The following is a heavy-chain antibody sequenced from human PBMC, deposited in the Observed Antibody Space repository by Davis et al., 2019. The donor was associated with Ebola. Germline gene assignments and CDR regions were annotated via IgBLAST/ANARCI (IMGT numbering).Heavy chain of an antibody. Sequence: GGSLRLSCAASGFTFSSYSMNWVRQAPGKGLEWVSSISSSSNYIYYADSVKGRFTISRDNAKNSLYLQMNSLRAEDTAVYYCARQHDPSTPAPGFWGQGTLVTVSS. D-gene: IGHD5/OR15-5a*01. J-gene: IGHJ4*02. CDR2: ISSSSNYI. CDR1: GFTFSSYS. V-gene: IGHV3-21*01. CDR3: ARQHDPSTPAPGF.